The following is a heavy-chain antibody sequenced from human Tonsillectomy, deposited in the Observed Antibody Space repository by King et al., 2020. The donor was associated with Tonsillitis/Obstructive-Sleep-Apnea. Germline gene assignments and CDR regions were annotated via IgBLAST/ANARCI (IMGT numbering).Heavy chain of an antibody. V-gene: IGHV4-59*02. Sequence: QLQESGPGLVKPSETLSLTCTVSGDSVRSNYWSWLRQPPGKGLEWFGYLHHGGCTDYNPSLQSRVTISVDTSRSHFSLKLRSVTAADTAVDYCARDSPGYNASGPFDFWGEGTLVTVSS. CDR1: GDSVRSNY. CDR2: LHHGGCT. CDR3: ARDSPGYNASGPFDF. J-gene: IGHJ4*02. D-gene: IGHD5-12*01.